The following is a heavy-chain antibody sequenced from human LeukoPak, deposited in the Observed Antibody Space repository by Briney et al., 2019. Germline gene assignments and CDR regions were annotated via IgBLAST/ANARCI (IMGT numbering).Heavy chain of an antibody. J-gene: IGHJ5*02. D-gene: IGHD3-22*01. CDR3: ARGPYYYDSSGLQGPFDP. Sequence: ASVKVSCKAFGYTFTGYYMHWVRQAPGQGLEWMGWINPNSGGTNYAQKFQGRVTMTRDTSISTAYMELSRLRSGDTAVYYCARGPYYYDSSGLQGPFDPWGQGTLVTVSS. CDR2: INPNSGGT. CDR1: GYTFTGYY. V-gene: IGHV1-2*02.